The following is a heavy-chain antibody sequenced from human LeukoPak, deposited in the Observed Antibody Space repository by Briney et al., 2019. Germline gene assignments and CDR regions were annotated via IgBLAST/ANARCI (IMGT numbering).Heavy chain of an antibody. D-gene: IGHD5-12*01. Sequence: PSETLSLTCTVSGGSISTTNYYWGWIRQSPGKGLEWFGCVYYSGSTYYNPSLKSRVTISVDTSKNQVSLKLRSVTAADTAVYYCARTTEGYAGGPGYSYYYMDVWGKGTTVTISS. J-gene: IGHJ6*03. V-gene: IGHV4-39*07. CDR2: VYYSGST. CDR1: GGSISTTNYY. CDR3: ARTTEGYAGGPGYSYYYMDV.